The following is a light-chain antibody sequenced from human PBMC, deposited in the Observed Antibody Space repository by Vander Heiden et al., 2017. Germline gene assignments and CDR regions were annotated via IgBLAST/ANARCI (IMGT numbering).Light chain of an antibody. CDR2: QVT. Sequence: QSALTQPASVSGSPGQSITISCTGTSSDVGDYKLVSWLQQHPAKAPKLMIYQVTNRPAGVSNRFSGSKAGNTASLTISGLQAEDEADYFCISYTNRGTLWVFGGGTKLTVL. J-gene: IGLJ3*02. CDR3: ISYTNRGTLWV. CDR1: SSDVGDYKL. V-gene: IGLV2-14*01.